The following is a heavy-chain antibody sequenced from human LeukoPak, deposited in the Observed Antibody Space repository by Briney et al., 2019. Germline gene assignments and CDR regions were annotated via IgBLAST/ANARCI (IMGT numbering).Heavy chain of an antibody. J-gene: IGHJ4*02. CDR2: ISGSGGST. Sequence: PGGSLRLSCAASGFTFSSYAMSWVRQAPGKGLEWVPAISGSGGSTYYADSVKGRFTISRDNSKNTLYLQMNSLRAEDTAVYYCAKSTALTYDSSGYPLRYWGQGTLVTVSS. CDR1: GFTFSSYA. V-gene: IGHV3-23*01. CDR3: AKSTALTYDSSGYPLRY. D-gene: IGHD3-22*01.